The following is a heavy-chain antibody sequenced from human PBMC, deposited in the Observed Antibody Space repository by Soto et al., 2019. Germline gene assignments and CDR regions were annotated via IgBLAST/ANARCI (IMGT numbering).Heavy chain of an antibody. V-gene: IGHV1-69*13. Sequence: ASVKVSCKAPGGSFSTYAISWVRQAPGQGLEWMGGIIPIFGKPDYGQKFQGRVTITADESTTTAYMELSNLRSEDTAVYYCARDKDRVELRGNYYYAMDVWGQGTTVTVSS. CDR1: GGSFSTYA. J-gene: IGHJ6*02. D-gene: IGHD3-16*01. CDR3: ARDKDRVELRGNYYYAMDV. CDR2: IIPIFGKP.